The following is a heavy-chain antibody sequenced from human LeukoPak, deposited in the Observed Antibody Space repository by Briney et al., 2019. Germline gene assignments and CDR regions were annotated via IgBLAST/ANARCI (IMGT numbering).Heavy chain of an antibody. CDR1: GDSISSYY. Sequence: SETLSLTCTVSGDSISSYYWSWIRQPPGKGLEWIGYIYYSGSTNYNSSLRSRITISVDTSKNQFSLKLSPVTTADTAVYYCASGPVPEYFQHWGQGTLVTVSS. J-gene: IGHJ1*01. CDR3: ASGPVPEYFQH. V-gene: IGHV4-59*01. CDR2: IYYSGST. D-gene: IGHD2-2*01.